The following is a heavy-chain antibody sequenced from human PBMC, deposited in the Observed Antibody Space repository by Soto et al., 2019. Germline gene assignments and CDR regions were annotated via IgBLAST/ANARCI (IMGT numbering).Heavy chain of an antibody. J-gene: IGHJ4*02. D-gene: IGHD6-6*01. CDR3: ARAIAGSSRYDS. V-gene: IGHV2-26*01. CDR1: GFSLSSAAMG. CDR2: IFSNDQK. Sequence: SGPTLVNPTETLTLTCTVSGFSLSSAAMGVGWIRQPPGKALEWLAHIFSNDQKGYSTSPKSRLTISKDTSKSQVVLTMTNLDPVDTATYYCARAIAGSSRYDSWGQGTQVTVSS.